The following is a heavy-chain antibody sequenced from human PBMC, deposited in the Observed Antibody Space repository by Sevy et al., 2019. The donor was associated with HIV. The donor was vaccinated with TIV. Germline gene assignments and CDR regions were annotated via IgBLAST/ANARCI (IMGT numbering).Heavy chain of an antibody. CDR3: AKEAGVVPRDYYYGMDV. CDR1: GFTFSSYG. V-gene: IGHV3-30*02. CDR2: IRYDGSNK. J-gene: IGHJ6*02. Sequence: GGSLRLSCAASGFTFSSYGMHWVRQAPGKGLEWVAFIRYDGSNKYYADSVKGRFTISRDNSKNTLYLQMNSMRAEDTAVYYCAKEAGVVPRDYYYGMDVWGQGTTVTVSS. D-gene: IGHD2-15*01.